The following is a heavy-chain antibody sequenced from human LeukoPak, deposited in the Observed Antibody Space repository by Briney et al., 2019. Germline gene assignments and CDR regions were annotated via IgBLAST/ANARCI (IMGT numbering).Heavy chain of an antibody. D-gene: IGHD1-26*01. J-gene: IGHJ4*02. CDR3: AKDSIMGAISARYFDY. V-gene: IGHV3-23*01. Sequence: PGGSLRLSCAASGFTFSSYAMTWVRQAPGKGLEWVSAISGSGGSTYYADSVKGRFTMSRDNSKNTLYLQMSSLRAEDTAVYYCAKDSIMGAISARYFDYWGQGTLVTVSS. CDR2: ISGSGGST. CDR1: GFTFSSYA.